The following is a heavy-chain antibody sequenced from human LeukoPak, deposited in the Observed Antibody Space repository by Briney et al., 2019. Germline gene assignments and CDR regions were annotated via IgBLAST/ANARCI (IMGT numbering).Heavy chain of an antibody. CDR2: INPNSGGT. D-gene: IGHD3-3*01. V-gene: IGHV1-2*02. CDR3: ARGSRTGVVNHDAFDI. Sequence: ASLKVSCKVSGYTFTGYYIHWARQAPGQGLEWMGWINPNSGGTNYAQKFQGRVTMTRDTSISTAYMELSSLRSDDTAVYYCARGSRTGVVNHDAFDIWGQGTMVTVSS. J-gene: IGHJ3*02. CDR1: GYTFTGYY.